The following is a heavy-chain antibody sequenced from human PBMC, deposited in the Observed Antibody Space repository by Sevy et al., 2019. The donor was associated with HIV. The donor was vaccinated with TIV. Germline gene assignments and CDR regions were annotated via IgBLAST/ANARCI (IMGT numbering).Heavy chain of an antibody. CDR2: ISGSGGST. J-gene: IGHJ5*02. V-gene: IGHV3-23*01. CDR1: GFTFSSYA. Sequence: GSLRLSCAASGFTFSSYAMSWVRQAPGKGLEWVSAISGSGGSTYYADSVKGRFTISRDNSKNTLYLQMNSLRAEDTAVYYCAKWYAVAGWFDPWGQGTLVTVSS. CDR3: AKWYAVAGWFDP. D-gene: IGHD6-19*01.